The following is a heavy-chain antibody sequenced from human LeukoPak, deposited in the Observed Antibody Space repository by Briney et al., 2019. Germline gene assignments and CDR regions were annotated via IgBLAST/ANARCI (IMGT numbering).Heavy chain of an antibody. CDR3: ASGIGGVIDVDY. J-gene: IGHJ4*02. Sequence: GGSLRLSCAASGFTFSSYWMSWVRQAPGKGLEWVANIKQDGSEKYYVDSVKGRFTISRDNAKNSLYLQMDSLRAEDTAVYYCASGIGGVIDVDYWGQGTLVTVSS. V-gene: IGHV3-7*05. CDR1: GFTFSSYW. CDR2: IKQDGSEK. D-gene: IGHD3-16*02.